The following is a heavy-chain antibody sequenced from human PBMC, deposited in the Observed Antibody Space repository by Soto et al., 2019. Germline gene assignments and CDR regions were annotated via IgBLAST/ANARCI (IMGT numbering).Heavy chain of an antibody. CDR2: INPSGGRT. CDR3: ARDGGYDVLTGHYILLYYLDN. Sequence: ASVKVSCKASGYTFTTYSMPWVPQTPGHGLEWMGVINPSGGRTSYAQKFQGRVTMTRDTYTSTVHMELSNLRSEDTAVYFCARDGGYDVLTGHYILLYYLDNWGLGTLVTVSS. V-gene: IGHV1-46*01. D-gene: IGHD3-9*01. J-gene: IGHJ4*02. CDR1: GYTFTTYS.